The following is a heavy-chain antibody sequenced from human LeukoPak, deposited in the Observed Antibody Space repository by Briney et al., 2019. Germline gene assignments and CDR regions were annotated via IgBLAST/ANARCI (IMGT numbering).Heavy chain of an antibody. J-gene: IGHJ3*02. D-gene: IGHD2-2*01. V-gene: IGHV3-66*01. CDR3: ARRDYQLLYAFDI. Sequence: PGGSLRLSCAASGFTVSSNYMSWVRQAPGKGLEWVSVIYSGGSTYYADSVKGRFTISRDNSKNTLYLQMNSLRAEDTAVYYCARRDYQLLYAFDIWGQGTMVTVSS. CDR2: IYSGGST. CDR1: GFTVSSNY.